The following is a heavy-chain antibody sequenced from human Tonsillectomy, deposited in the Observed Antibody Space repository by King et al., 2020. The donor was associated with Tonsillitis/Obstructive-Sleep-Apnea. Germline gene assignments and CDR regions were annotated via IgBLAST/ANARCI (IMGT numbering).Heavy chain of an antibody. CDR2: INPSGGST. CDR1: GYTFTSYY. D-gene: IGHD3-16*01. Sequence: QLVQSGAEVKKPGASVKVSCKASGYTFTSYYMHWVRQAPGQGLEWMGIINPSGGSTSYAQKFQGRVTMTRDRSTSTVYMELSSLRSEDTAVYYCTVTFGGVPMAFDIWGQGTMVTVSS. J-gene: IGHJ3*02. CDR3: TVTFGGVPMAFDI. V-gene: IGHV1-46*01.